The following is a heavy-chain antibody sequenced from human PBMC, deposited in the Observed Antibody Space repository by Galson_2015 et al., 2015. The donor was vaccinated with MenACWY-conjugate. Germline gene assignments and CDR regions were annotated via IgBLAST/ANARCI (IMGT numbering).Heavy chain of an antibody. CDR2: IGSSGFST. CDR1: GFTFSSYA. Sequence: SLRLSCAASGFTFSSYAMSWVRQAPGKGLEWVSGIGSSGFSTYYADSVKGRFTMSRDNSKNTLYLQMNSLRAEDTAVYYCAKAPSSLLTGNYLGGYYYMDVWGKGTTVTVSS. CDR3: AKAPSSLLTGNYLGGYYYMDV. D-gene: IGHD4-11*01. J-gene: IGHJ6*03. V-gene: IGHV3-23*01.